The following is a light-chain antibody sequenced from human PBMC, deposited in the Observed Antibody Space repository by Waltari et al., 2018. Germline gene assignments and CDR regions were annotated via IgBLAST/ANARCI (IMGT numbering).Light chain of an antibody. V-gene: IGKV1-39*01. CDR1: QSISSS. Sequence: DIQMTQSPSSLSASVGDRVTITCRASQSISSSLNWYQQKPGKAPKLLIYAAFSLQSGVPSRFSGRGSGTDFTLTISSLQPEDFAIYYCQQSYSSPLTFGGGTKVEIK. CDR3: QQSYSSPLT. CDR2: AAF. J-gene: IGKJ4*01.